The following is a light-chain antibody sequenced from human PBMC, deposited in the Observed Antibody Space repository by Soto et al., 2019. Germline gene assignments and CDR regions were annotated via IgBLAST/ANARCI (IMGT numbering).Light chain of an antibody. CDR2: RAS. CDR3: QQRASWPLT. CDR1: QSLGTS. V-gene: IGKV3-11*01. Sequence: IVLTQSPATLSLSPGERAALSCWASQSLGTSLAWYQHRPGQAPRLLLYRASHRAAGIPARFSGSGYGTGFTLTISSLEPEDFGTYYCQQRASWPLTFGGGTKVEI. J-gene: IGKJ4*01.